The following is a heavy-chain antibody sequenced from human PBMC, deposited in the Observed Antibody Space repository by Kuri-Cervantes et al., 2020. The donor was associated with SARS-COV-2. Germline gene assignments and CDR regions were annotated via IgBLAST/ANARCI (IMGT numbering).Heavy chain of an antibody. J-gene: IGHJ4*02. V-gene: IGHV3-21*01. CDR3: AKDANDFWSGYYLDY. CDR2: ISSSSSYI. CDR1: GFTFSRYA. D-gene: IGHD3-3*01. Sequence: GESLKISCVASGFTFSRYAIHCVRQAPGKGLEWVSSISSSSSYIYYADSVKGRFTISRDNAKNSLYLQMNSLRAEDTAVYYCAKDANDFWSGYYLDYWGQGTLVTVSS.